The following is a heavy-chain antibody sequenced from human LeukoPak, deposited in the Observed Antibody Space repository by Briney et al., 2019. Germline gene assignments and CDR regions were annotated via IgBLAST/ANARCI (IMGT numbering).Heavy chain of an antibody. D-gene: IGHD6-6*01. CDR1: GYSISSGYY. J-gene: IGHJ5*02. CDR3: ARAYSSSFLGP. Sequence: PETLSLTCAVSGYSISSGYYWGWIRQPPGKGLEWIGSIYHSGSTYYNPSLKSRVTISVDTSKNQFSLKLSSVTAADTAVYYCARAYSSSFLGPWGQGTLVTVSS. V-gene: IGHV4-38-2*01. CDR2: IYHSGST.